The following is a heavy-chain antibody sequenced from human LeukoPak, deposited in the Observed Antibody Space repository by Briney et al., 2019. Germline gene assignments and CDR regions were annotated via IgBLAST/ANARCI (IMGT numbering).Heavy chain of an antibody. CDR1: GYTFTTYG. D-gene: IGHD3-10*01. Sequence: ASVKVSCKASGYTFTTYGISWVRQAPGQGLEWMGWINAHNGNTKYVEDLQGRITMATDTSTSTAYMELRSLRSDDKAVCYCAGGYYYGSGNYYSNWFDPWGQGTLVTVFS. V-gene: IGHV1-18*01. J-gene: IGHJ5*02. CDR2: INAHNGNT. CDR3: AGGYYYGSGNYYSNWFDP.